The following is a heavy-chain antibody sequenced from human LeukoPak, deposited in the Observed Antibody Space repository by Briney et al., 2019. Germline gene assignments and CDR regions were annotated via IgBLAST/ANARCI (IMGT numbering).Heavy chain of an antibody. Sequence: GASVKVSCKASGYTFTSFGISWVRQAPGQGLEWMGWISTYNANANYAQNLQGRVTMTTDTSTSTSYMELRSLRSDDTAVYFCARVFSFGDYIWGSYRYYFDYRGQGTLVTVSS. CDR2: ISTYNANA. V-gene: IGHV1-18*01. D-gene: IGHD3-16*02. CDR1: GYTFTSFG. CDR3: ARVFSFGDYIWGSYRYYFDY. J-gene: IGHJ4*02.